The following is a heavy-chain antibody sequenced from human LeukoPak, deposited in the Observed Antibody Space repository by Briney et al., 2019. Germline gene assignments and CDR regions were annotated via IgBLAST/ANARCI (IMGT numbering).Heavy chain of an antibody. V-gene: IGHV1-46*01. CDR3: ARDYYGSGSYYRLEYNWFDP. D-gene: IGHD3-10*01. CDR1: GYTFTSYY. CDR2: INPSGGST. J-gene: IGHJ5*02. Sequence: GASVKVSFKASGYTFTSYYMHWVRQAPGQGLGWMGIINPSGGSTSYAQKFQGRVTMTRDTSTSTVYMELSSLRSEDTAVYYCARDYYGSGSYYRLEYNWFDPWGQGTLVTVSS.